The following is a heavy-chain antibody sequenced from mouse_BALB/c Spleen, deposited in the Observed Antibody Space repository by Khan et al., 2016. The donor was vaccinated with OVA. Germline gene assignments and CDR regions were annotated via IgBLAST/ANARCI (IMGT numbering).Heavy chain of an antibody. V-gene: IGHV3-2*02. D-gene: IGHD1-1*01. Sequence: EVQLQESGPGLVKPSQSLSLTCTVTGYSITSDYAWNWIRQFPGNKLEWMGYISYSGRTSYNPSLKSRISITRDTSKNQFFLKLNSVTTGDTATYYCARSVTITTVVATDFDYWGQGTTLTVSA. CDR1: GYSITSDYA. CDR3: ARSVTITTVVATDFDY. J-gene: IGHJ2*01. CDR2: ISYSGRT.